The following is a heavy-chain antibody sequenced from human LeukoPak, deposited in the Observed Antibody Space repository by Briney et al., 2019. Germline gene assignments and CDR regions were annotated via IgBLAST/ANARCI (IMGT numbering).Heavy chain of an antibody. CDR2: IYYSGST. D-gene: IGHD2-15*01. J-gene: IGHJ4*02. Sequence: SETLSLTCTVSGGSISSGSYYWGWIRQPAGKGREWIGSIYYSGSTYYTPYLKRRVTISVDTSKNPFSLKLTSVTAADTAVYYCARGGRYCSGGSCYLDYWGQGTLVTVSS. CDR3: ARGGRYCSGGSCYLDY. V-gene: IGHV4-39*01. CDR1: GGSISSGSYY.